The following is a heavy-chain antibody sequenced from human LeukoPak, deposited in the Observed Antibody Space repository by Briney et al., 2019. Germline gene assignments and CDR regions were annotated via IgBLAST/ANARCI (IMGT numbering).Heavy chain of an antibody. D-gene: IGHD3-22*01. V-gene: IGHV4-34*01. Sequence: SETLSLTCAVYGGSFSGYYWSWIRQPPGKGLEWIGEINHSGSTNYNPSLKSRVTISVDTSKNQFSLKLSSVTAADTAVYYCARGSSGYHPLDYWGQGTLVTVSS. J-gene: IGHJ4*02. CDR2: INHSGST. CDR3: ARGSSGYHPLDY. CDR1: GGSFSGYY.